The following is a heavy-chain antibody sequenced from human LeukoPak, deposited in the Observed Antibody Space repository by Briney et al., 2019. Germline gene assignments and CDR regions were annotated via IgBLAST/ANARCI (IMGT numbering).Heavy chain of an antibody. V-gene: IGHV1-18*01. CDR1: GYIFTTYA. D-gene: IGHD6-13*01. J-gene: IGHJ4*02. CDR3: ARDVGAAAADFDY. Sequence: GASVTVSCKASGYIFTTYAITWVRQAPGQGLEWMGWISAYNGNTNYAQKLQGRVTMTTDTSTSTAYMELRSLRSDDTAVYYCARDVGAAAADFDYWGQGTLVTVSS. CDR2: ISAYNGNT.